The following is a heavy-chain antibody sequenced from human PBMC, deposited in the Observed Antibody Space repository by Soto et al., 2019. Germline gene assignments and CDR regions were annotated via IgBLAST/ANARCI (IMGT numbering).Heavy chain of an antibody. V-gene: IGHV1-69*06. D-gene: IGHD3-3*01. CDR2: IVPMFGTS. CDR3: NRGSEYDFWSGYL. CDR1: GGTSTRYA. J-gene: IGHJ4*02. Sequence: QERLVQSGAEVRKPGSSVKVSCKVTGGTSTRYAINWVRQAPGQGLERMGGIVPMFGTSKYAQKFQGRVTTTADTSTNIAYMELRSLRSEDTSVYYCNRGSEYDFWSGYLWGQGTLVSVSS.